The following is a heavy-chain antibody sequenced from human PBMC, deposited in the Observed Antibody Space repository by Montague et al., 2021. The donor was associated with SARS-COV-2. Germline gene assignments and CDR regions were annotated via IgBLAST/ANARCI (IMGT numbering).Heavy chain of an antibody. CDR2: TYYRSKCYN. CDR1: GDTVSRNSAA. J-gene: IGHJ4*02. D-gene: IGHD1-26*01. CDR3: SRTSASIDY. V-gene: IGHV6-1*01. Sequence: CAISGDTVSRNSAARNWIRQSPSRGLEWLGRTYYRSKCYNDYAVSVRSRITINPDTSKNQISLQLNSVTPEDTAVYYCSRTSASIDYWGQGTLVTVSS.